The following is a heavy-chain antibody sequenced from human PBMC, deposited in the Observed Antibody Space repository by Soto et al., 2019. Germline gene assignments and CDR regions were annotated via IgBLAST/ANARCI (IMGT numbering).Heavy chain of an antibody. V-gene: IGHV4-4*07. D-gene: IGHD3-9*01. J-gene: IGHJ2*01. CDR1: GVSITPYF. Sequence: SETLSLTCTVSGVSITPYFWSWIRQPAGEAPEWLGHIYASGGTTYNPSLKSRVTMFVSQTQVSLRLTSVTAADTAVYYCARHFDVDPSLDHYYFDLWGRGALVTVSS. CDR2: IYASGGT. CDR3: ARHFDVDPSLDHYYFDL.